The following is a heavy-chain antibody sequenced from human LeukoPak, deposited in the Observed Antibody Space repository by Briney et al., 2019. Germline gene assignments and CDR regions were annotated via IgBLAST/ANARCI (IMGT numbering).Heavy chain of an antibody. CDR1: GFTFSSFD. D-gene: IGHD1-1*01. CDR3: ARGPPRGKYYYMDV. J-gene: IGHJ6*03. Sequence: GGSLRLSCAASGFTFSSFDMHWVRQPTGQGLEWVSTIGTASDTYYPGSVEGRFTLSRENAKNSLYLQMNRLTAGDTAVYYCARGPPRGKYYYMDVWGKGTAVTVSS. V-gene: IGHV3-13*01. CDR2: IGTASDT.